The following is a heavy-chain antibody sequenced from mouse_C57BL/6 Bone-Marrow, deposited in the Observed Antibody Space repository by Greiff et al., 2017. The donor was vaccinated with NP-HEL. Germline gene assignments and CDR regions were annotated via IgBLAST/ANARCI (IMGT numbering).Heavy chain of an antibody. CDR2: IHLNSGST. V-gene: IGHV1-64*01. J-gene: IGHJ4*01. Sequence: QVQLQQPGAELVKPGASVKLSCKATGYTFTSYWLHWVRQRPGQGLEWIGMIHLNSGSTNYNEKFKSKATMTVDKSSSTAYMQLGSLTSEDSAVYYYAIIITTVVARSMDYWGQGTSVTVSS. D-gene: IGHD1-1*01. CDR1: GYTFTSYW. CDR3: AIIITTVVARSMDY.